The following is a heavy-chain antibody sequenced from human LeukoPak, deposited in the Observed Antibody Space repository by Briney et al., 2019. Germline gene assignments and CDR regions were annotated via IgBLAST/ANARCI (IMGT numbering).Heavy chain of an antibody. D-gene: IGHD6-19*01. CDR3: ARELYSSGWWDY. V-gene: IGHV4-31*03. CDR1: GGSISSGGYY. J-gene: IGHJ4*02. Sequence: PSETLSLTCTVSGGSISSGGYYWSWIPQHQGKGLEWIGYIYYSGSTYYNPSLKSRVTISVDTPKNQFSLKLSSVTAADTAVYYCARELYSSGWWDYWGQGTLVTVSS. CDR2: IYYSGST.